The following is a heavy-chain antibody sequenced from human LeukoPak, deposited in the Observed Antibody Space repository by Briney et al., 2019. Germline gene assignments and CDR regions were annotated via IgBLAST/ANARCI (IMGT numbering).Heavy chain of an antibody. CDR2: INPDSGIT. Sequence: ASVKVSCKASGYRFTDDYMHWVRQAPGQGLEWMGWINPDSGITVYAQKFQGRVTMTRDTSISTAHMEVRRLRSDDTAVYYCAPTSEAYTSNWNVWGQGTLVTVSS. CDR1: GYRFTDDY. CDR3: APTSEAYTSNWNV. J-gene: IGHJ4*02. V-gene: IGHV1-2*02. D-gene: IGHD1-20*01.